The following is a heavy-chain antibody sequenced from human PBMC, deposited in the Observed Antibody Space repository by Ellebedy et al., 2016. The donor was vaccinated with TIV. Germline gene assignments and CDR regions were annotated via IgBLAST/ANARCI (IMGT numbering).Heavy chain of an antibody. Sequence: GESLKISCAASGFSLSPFSAYWMHWVRQAPGKGLVWVSRIKGDGSGATYADSVKGRFTISRDNAKNTLYLEMTSLRAEDTAVAYCVRGGGWVADYWGQGTLVTVSS. CDR1: GFSLSPFSAYW. V-gene: IGHV3-74*01. J-gene: IGHJ4*02. D-gene: IGHD1-26*01. CDR2: IKGDGSGA. CDR3: VRGGGWVADY.